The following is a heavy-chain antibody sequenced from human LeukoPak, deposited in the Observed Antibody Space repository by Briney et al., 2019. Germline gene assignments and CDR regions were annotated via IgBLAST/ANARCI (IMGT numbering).Heavy chain of an antibody. Sequence: GASVKVSCKASGYTFTSYAMHWVRQAPGQRLEWMGWINAGNGNTKYSQKFQGRVTITRDTSASTAYMELSSLRSEDTAVYYCARGLLWFGELSSPGYWGQGTLVTVSS. CDR3: ARGLLWFGELSSPGY. CDR1: GYTFTSYA. J-gene: IGHJ4*02. CDR2: INAGNGNT. D-gene: IGHD3-10*01. V-gene: IGHV1-3*01.